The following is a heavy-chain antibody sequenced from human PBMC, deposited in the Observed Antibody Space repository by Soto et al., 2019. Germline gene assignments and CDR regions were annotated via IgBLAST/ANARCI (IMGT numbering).Heavy chain of an antibody. V-gene: IGHV3-9*01. J-gene: IGHJ6*02. CDR1: GFTFDDYA. CDR2: ISWNSGSI. D-gene: IGHD2-15*01. CDR3: AKDPASGYCSGGSCYGRYGMDV. Sequence: GGSLRLSCAASGFTFDDYAMHWVRQAPGKGLEWVSGISWNSGSIGYADSVKGRFTISRDNAKNSRYLQMNSLRAEDTALYYCAKDPASGYCSGGSCYGRYGMDVWGQGTTVTVSS.